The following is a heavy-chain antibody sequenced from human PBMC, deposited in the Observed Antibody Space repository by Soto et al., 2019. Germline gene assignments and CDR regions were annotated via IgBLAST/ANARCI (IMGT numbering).Heavy chain of an antibody. J-gene: IGHJ6*02. CDR1: GYTFTGYY. CDR2: INPNSGGT. D-gene: IGHD2-2*01. Sequence: ASVKVSCKASGYTFTGYYMHWVRQAPGQGLEWMGWINPNSGGTNYAQKFQGRVTMTRDTSISTAYMELSRLRSDDTAVYYCARARLEYQLLQSPIGYYGMDVWGQGTTVTVSS. V-gene: IGHV1-2*02. CDR3: ARARLEYQLLQSPIGYYGMDV.